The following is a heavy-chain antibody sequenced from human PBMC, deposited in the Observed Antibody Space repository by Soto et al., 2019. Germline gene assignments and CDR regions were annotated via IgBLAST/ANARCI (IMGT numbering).Heavy chain of an antibody. J-gene: IGHJ4*02. Sequence: SLRLSCAASGFTFSSYGMHWVRQAPGKGLEWVAVISYDGSNKYYADSVKGRFTISRDNSKNTLYLQMNSLRAEDTAVYYCAKDPETSGSYFSPYWGQGTLVTVSS. D-gene: IGHD1-26*01. CDR1: GFTFSSYG. CDR3: AKDPETSGSYFSPY. CDR2: ISYDGSNK. V-gene: IGHV3-30*18.